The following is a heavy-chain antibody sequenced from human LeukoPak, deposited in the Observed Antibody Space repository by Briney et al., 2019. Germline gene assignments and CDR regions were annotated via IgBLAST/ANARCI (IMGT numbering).Heavy chain of an antibody. V-gene: IGHV3-30-3*01. J-gene: IGHJ4*02. CDR3: AKDLRWTIAASTDY. Sequence: PGGSLRLSCAASGFTFSSYTLTWVRQAQGKGLEWVAVISYDGTYKYYADSVKGRFTISRDNSKNTLYLQMNSLRAEDTAVYYCAKDLRWTIAASTDYWGQGTLVTVSS. CDR2: ISYDGTYK. CDR1: GFTFSSYT. D-gene: IGHD6-6*01.